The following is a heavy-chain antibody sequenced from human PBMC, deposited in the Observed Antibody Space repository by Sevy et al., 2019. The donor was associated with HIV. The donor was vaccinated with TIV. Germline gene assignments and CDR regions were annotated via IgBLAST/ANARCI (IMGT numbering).Heavy chain of an antibody. CDR2: IDPSGST. CDR1: GYTFTTYY. D-gene: IGHD1-26*01. CDR3: ARRHDLSGCYLEYYYYAMDV. J-gene: IGHJ6*02. V-gene: IGHV1-46*01. Sequence: ASVKVSCKASGYTFTTYYIHWVRQAPGQGLEWMGLIDPSGSTRYAQKFQGRVSMTGDTSTTTLYMELSSLTSEDTAVYYCARRHDLSGCYLEYYYYAMDVWGQGTTVTVSS.